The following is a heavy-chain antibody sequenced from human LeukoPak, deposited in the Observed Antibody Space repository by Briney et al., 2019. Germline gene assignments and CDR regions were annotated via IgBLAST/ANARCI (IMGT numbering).Heavy chain of an antibody. CDR2: IYTSGST. CDR3: VRDFYYYDSSGLD. V-gene: IGHV4-61*02. Sequence: SQTLSLTCTVSGGSISSGSYYWSWIRQPAGKGLEWIGRIYTSGSTNYNPSLKSRVTISVDTSKNQFSLKLSSVTAADTAVYYCVRDFYYYDSSGLDWGQGTLVTVSS. D-gene: IGHD3-22*01. CDR1: GGSISSGSYY. J-gene: IGHJ4*02.